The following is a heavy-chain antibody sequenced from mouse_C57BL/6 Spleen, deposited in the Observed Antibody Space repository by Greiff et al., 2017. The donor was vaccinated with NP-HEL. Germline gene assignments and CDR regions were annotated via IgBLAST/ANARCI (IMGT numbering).Heavy chain of an antibody. CDR2: IDPETGGT. Sequence: VQVVESGAELVRPGASVTLSCKASGYTFTDYEMHWVKQTPVHGLEWIGAIDPETGGTAYNQKFEGKAILTADKSSSTAYMELRSLTSEDSAVYYCTTGGSFFDYWGQGTTLTVSS. J-gene: IGHJ2*01. V-gene: IGHV1-15*01. CDR1: GYTFTDYE. CDR3: TTGGSFFDY. D-gene: IGHD6-1*01.